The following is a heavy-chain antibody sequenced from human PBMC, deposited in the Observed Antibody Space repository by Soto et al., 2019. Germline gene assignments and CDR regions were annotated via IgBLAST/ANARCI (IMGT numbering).Heavy chain of an antibody. D-gene: IGHD3-22*01. V-gene: IGHV4-31*03. CDR1: GGSISSGGYY. CDR2: IYYSGST. CDR3: ARAPDPYYYDSSGYFGAFDI. Sequence: SETLSLTCTVSGGSISSGGYYWSWIRQHPGKGLEWIGYIYYSGSTYYSPSLKSRVTISVDTSKNQFSLKLSSVTAADTAVYYCARAPDPYYYDSSGYFGAFDIWGQGTMVTVSS. J-gene: IGHJ3*02.